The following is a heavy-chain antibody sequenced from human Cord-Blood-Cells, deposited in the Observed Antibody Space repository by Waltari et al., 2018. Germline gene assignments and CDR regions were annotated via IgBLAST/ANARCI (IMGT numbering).Heavy chain of an antibody. CDR2: IYHSGST. D-gene: IGHD3-3*01. CDR1: GSYISSGNY. Sequence: QVQLQESGPGLVKPSETLSLTCAVPGSYISSGNYLGWIRQPPGKGLEWIGSIYHSGSTYDNPSLKSRVTISVDTSKNQFSLKLSSVTAADTVVYYCARDRLEWLLGYWYFDLWGRGTLVTVSS. V-gene: IGHV4-38-2*02. J-gene: IGHJ2*01. CDR3: ARDRLEWLLGYWYFDL.